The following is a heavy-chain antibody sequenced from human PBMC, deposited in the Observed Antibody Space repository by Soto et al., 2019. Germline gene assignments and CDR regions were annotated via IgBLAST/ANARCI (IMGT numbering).Heavy chain of an antibody. CDR2: IIPIFGTA. V-gene: IGHV1-69*13. D-gene: IGHD3-22*01. Sequence: SVKVSCKASGGTFSSYAISWVRQAPGQGLEWMGGIIPIFGTANYAQKFQGRVTITADESTSTAYMELSSLRSEDTAVYYCASTHAGSGYSNDYWGQGTLVTVSS. CDR1: GGTFSSYA. CDR3: ASTHAGSGYSNDY. J-gene: IGHJ4*02.